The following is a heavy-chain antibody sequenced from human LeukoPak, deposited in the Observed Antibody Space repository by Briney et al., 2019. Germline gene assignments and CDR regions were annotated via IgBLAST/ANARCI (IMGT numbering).Heavy chain of an antibody. D-gene: IGHD1-14*01. CDR3: ASYYNGNYFDY. V-gene: IGHV3-48*03. CDR2: ISSSGSTI. Sequence: GGPLRLSCAASGFTFSSYEMNWVRQAPGKGLEWVSYISSSGSTIYYADSVKGRFTISRDNAKNSLYLQMNSLRAEDTAVYYCASYYNGNYFDYWGQGTLVTVSS. CDR1: GFTFSSYE. J-gene: IGHJ4*02.